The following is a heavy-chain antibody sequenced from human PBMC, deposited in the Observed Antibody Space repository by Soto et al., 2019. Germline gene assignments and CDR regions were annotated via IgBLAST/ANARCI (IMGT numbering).Heavy chain of an antibody. J-gene: IGHJ3*02. CDR3: ARAHNPTGGHAFDI. V-gene: IGHV4-59*01. CDR2: IYYSGST. D-gene: IGHD7-27*01. Sequence: SETLSLTCTVSGGSISSYYWSWIRQPPGKGLEWSGYIYYSGSTNYNPSLKSRVTISVDTSKNQFSLKLSSVTAADTAVYYCARAHNPTGGHAFDIWGQGTMVTVSS. CDR1: GGSISSYY.